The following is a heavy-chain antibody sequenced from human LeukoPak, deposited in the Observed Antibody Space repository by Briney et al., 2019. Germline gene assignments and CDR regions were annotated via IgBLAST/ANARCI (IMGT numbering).Heavy chain of an antibody. V-gene: IGHV1-69*13. CDR2: IIPIFGTA. Sequence: SVKVSCKASGYTFTSYDISWVRQAPGQGLEWMGGIIPIFGTANYAQKFQGRVTITADESTSTAYMELSSLRSEDTAVYYCARALVVVPAAMDYGMDVWGQGTTVTVSS. D-gene: IGHD2-2*01. J-gene: IGHJ6*02. CDR3: ARALVVVPAAMDYGMDV. CDR1: GYTFTSYD.